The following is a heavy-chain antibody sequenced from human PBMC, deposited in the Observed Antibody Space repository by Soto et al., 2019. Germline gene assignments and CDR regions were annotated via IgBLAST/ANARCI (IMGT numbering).Heavy chain of an antibody. CDR2: ISYDGSNK. CDR3: ERVVVPAAIHDAFDI. V-gene: IGHV3-30-3*01. CDR1: GFTFSSYA. J-gene: IGHJ3*02. D-gene: IGHD2-2*02. Sequence: QVQLVESGGGVVQPGRSLRLSCAASGFTFSSYAMHWVRQAPGKGLEWVAVISYDGSNKYYADSVKGRFTISRDNSKNTLYLQMNSLRAEDTAVYYCERVVVPAAIHDAFDIWGQGTMVTFSS.